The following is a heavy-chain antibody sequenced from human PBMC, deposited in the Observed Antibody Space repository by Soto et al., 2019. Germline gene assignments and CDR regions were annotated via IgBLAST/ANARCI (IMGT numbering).Heavy chain of an antibody. CDR2: IRSKAYGGTT. CDR3: TRYPLFFYDSSTYDY. CDR1: GFTFGDYA. D-gene: IGHD3-22*01. V-gene: IGHV3-49*04. J-gene: IGHJ4*02. Sequence: GGSLRLSCTASGFTFGDYAMSWVRQAPGKGLEWVGFIRSKAYGGTTEYAASVKGRFTISRDDSKSIAYLQMNSLKTEDTAVYYCTRYPLFFYDSSTYDYWGQGTLVTVSS.